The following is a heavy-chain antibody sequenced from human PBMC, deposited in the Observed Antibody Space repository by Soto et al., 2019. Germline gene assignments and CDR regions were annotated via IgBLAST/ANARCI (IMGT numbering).Heavy chain of an antibody. D-gene: IGHD3-16*02. Sequence: GGSLRLSCAASVFASSSYGMHWVRQAPGKGLERVAVISYDGSNKYHADSVKGRFTISRDNSKNTLYLQMNSLRAEDTAVYYCANSLREADYIWGSYRSPDAFDIWGQGTMVT. V-gene: IGHV3-30*18. CDR2: ISYDGSNK. CDR3: ANSLREADYIWGSYRSPDAFDI. J-gene: IGHJ3*02. CDR1: VFASSSYG.